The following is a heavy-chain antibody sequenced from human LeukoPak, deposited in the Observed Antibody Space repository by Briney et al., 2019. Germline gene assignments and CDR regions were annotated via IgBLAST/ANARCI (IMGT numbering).Heavy chain of an antibody. Sequence: ASVKVSCKASGYTFTGYYMHWVRQAPGQGLEWMGWINPNSGGTSYEQKFQGRVRMTRDTSISTAYMELSRLRSDDTAVYYCASGVATIRVVQQLVLGDYWGQGTLVTVSS. CDR2: INPNSGGT. CDR1: GYTFTGYY. J-gene: IGHJ4*02. CDR3: ASGVATIRVVQQLVLGDY. D-gene: IGHD5-12*01. V-gene: IGHV1-2*02.